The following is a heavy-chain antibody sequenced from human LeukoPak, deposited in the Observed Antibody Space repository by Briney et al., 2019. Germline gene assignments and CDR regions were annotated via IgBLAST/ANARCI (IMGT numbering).Heavy chain of an antibody. J-gene: IGHJ6*03. Sequence: EGSLRLSCAASGFTFSSYSMNWVRQAPGKGLEWVSSISSSSGYIYYADSVKGRFTISRDNAKNSLYLQMNSLRAEDTAVYYCARKRFHYYYYMDVWGKGTTVTVSS. V-gene: IGHV3-21*01. CDR3: ARKRFHYYYYMDV. CDR1: GFTFSSYS. D-gene: IGHD3-16*01. CDR2: ISSSSGYI.